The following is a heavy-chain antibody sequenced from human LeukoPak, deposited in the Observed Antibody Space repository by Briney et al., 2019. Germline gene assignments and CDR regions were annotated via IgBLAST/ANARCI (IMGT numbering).Heavy chain of an antibody. CDR2: ISASGST. Sequence: SETLSLTCTVSNGSISIYYWGWVRQPAGKGLEWIGRISASGSTNYNPSLKSRVTMSVDTSKNQFSLKLSSVTAADTAVYYCAREITVTRPFDYWGQGTLVTVSS. CDR1: NGSISIYY. CDR3: AREITVTRPFDY. V-gene: IGHV4-4*07. J-gene: IGHJ4*02. D-gene: IGHD4-17*01.